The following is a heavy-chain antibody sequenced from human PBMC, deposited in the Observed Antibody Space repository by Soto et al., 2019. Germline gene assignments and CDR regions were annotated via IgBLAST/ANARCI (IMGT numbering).Heavy chain of an antibody. CDR1: GGSFSGYY. Sequence: QVQLQQWGAGLLKPSETLSLTCAVSGGSFSGYYWSWIRQPPGKGLEWIGEIIHSGSTNYNPSLKSLVTISVDTSKNQFSLTLNSMTAADTAVYYCARSRAIDYWGQGTLVTVSS. J-gene: IGHJ4*02. CDR2: IIHSGST. D-gene: IGHD5-12*01. V-gene: IGHV4-34*12. CDR3: ARSRAIDY.